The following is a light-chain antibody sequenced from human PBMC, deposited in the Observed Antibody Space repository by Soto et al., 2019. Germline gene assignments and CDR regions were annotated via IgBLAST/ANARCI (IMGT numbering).Light chain of an antibody. Sequence: QSALTQPASVSGSPGQSISISGTGTSSDLGGYNYVSWYQQHPGKAPKLMIYDVSNRPSGVSNRFSGSKSGNTASLTISGLQAEDEADYYCSSYTSSSTLVVFCGGTKLTVL. CDR2: DVS. J-gene: IGLJ2*01. CDR3: SSYTSSSTLVV. V-gene: IGLV2-14*01. CDR1: SSDLGGYNY.